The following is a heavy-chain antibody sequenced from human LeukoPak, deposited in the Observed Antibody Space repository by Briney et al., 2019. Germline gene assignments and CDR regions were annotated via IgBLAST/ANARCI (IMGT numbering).Heavy chain of an antibody. CDR3: ARDIEEVGATLYFDY. CDR2: INYSGSI. J-gene: IGHJ4*02. V-gene: IGHV4-59*11. Sequence: SGTLSLTCTVSGGSISRHYWSWIRQTPGKGLEWIGQINYSGSIYYNPSLKTRISLSIDTSKNQFSLRVNSVTAADTAIYYCARDIEEVGATLYFDYWGRGTLVTVSS. D-gene: IGHD1-26*01. CDR1: GGSISRHY.